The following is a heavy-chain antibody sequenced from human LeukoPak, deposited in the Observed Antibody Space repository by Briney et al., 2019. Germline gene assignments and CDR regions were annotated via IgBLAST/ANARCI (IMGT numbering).Heavy chain of an antibody. CDR3: SKETRTYDILTGSYYYYGMDV. CDR1: GGSISTYY. J-gene: IGHJ6*04. Sequence: SETLSLTCTVSGGSISTYYWTWIRQPPGKGLKWMGYINYSRRTTDNPSLKSRVTISVDTPKNQFSLKLSSVTAADTAVYYFSKETRTYDILTGSYYYYGMDVWGKGTTVTVSS. V-gene: IGHV4-59*01. D-gene: IGHD3-9*01. CDR2: INYSRRT.